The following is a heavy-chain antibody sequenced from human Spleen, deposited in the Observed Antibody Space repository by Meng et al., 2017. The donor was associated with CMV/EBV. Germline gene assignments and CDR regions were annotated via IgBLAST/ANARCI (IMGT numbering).Heavy chain of an antibody. CDR1: VYTFTRYG. J-gene: IGHJ6*02. D-gene: IGHD3-22*01. CDR2: ISAYNGDT. Sequence: ASVKVSCKASVYTFTRYGISWVRQAPGQGLEWMGWISAYNGDTNYDQKLQGRVTMTTDTSTSTAYMELRSLRSDDTAVYYCAREGGDSSGPDPRLYYYGMDVWGQGTTVTVSS. V-gene: IGHV1-18*01. CDR3: AREGGDSSGPDPRLYYYGMDV.